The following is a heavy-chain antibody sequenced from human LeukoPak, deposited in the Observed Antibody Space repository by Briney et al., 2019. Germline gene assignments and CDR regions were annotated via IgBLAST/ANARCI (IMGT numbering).Heavy chain of an antibody. D-gene: IGHD6-19*01. V-gene: IGHV3-21*01. J-gene: IGHJ6*02. CDR3: ARGSIQWLVPPYYYYYGMDV. Sequence: PGGSLRLSCTVSGFTLSTYSLNWVRRAPGKGLEWVSLMTNSRSYYADSVKGRFTISRDNAKNSLDLVMSSLRVDDTAVYYCARGSIQWLVPPYYYYYGMDVWGQGTTVTVSS. CDR2: MTNSRSY. CDR1: GFTLSTYS.